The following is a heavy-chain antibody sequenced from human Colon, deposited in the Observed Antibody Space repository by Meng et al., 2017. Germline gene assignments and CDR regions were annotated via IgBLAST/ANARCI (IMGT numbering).Heavy chain of an antibody. CDR1: GGSFTGFY. CDR3: ATGLRHGDWFDP. Sequence: HVQVQQGGERLMKPSATLSLACPVSGGSFTGFYWSWIRQPPGKGLEWIVEIDHFGISNYNSSLKGRLTMSVDTSKKQISLTLTSVTAADTAVYYCATGLRHGDWFDPWGPGTLVTVSS. V-gene: IGHV4-34*02. CDR2: IDHFGIS. D-gene: IGHD4-17*01. J-gene: IGHJ5*02.